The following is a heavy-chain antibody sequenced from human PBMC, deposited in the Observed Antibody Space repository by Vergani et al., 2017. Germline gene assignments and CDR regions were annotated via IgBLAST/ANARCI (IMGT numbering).Heavy chain of an antibody. V-gene: IGHV5-51*01. CDR3: TGHVPCGDGTCLHFDH. Sequence: EKQLVQSGSETKKPGESLKISCKYSESSFISNEIAWVRQMSGKGLQWMGNINPIDSKIAYRPSFQGQAIMSLDKSITTAYLRWRSLKASDTAIYYCTGHVPCGDGTCLHFDHWGQGTQVTVSS. CDR1: ESSFISNE. CDR2: INPIDSKI. J-gene: IGHJ4*02. D-gene: IGHD2-21*01.